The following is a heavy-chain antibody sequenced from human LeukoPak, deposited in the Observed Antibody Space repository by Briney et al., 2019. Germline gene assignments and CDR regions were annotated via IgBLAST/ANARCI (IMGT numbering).Heavy chain of an antibody. J-gene: IGHJ4*02. Sequence: GGSLRLSCAASGFTFSSYAMSWVRQAPGKGLEWVSAISGSGGSTYYADSVKGRFTISRDNSKNTIYLQMNSLRVEDTAVYYCAKTTLFDFWRGYSVYFDFWGQGTPVTVSS. CDR1: GFTFSSYA. CDR2: ISGSGGST. V-gene: IGHV3-23*01. CDR3: AKTTLFDFWRGYSVYFDF. D-gene: IGHD3-3*01.